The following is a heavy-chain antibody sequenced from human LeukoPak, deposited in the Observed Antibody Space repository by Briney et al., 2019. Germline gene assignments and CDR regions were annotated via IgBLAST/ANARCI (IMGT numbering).Heavy chain of an antibody. V-gene: IGHV4-38-2*02. J-gene: IGHJ5*02. Sequence: SETLSLTCTVSGYSISSGYYWGWIRQPPGKGLEWIGSIYHSGSTYYNPSLKSRVTISVDTSKNQFSLKLSSVTAADTAVYYCARHVGRTMVRGVITDPWGQGTLVTVSS. CDR2: IYHSGST. CDR3: ARHVGRTMVRGVITDP. D-gene: IGHD3-10*01. CDR1: GYSISSGYY.